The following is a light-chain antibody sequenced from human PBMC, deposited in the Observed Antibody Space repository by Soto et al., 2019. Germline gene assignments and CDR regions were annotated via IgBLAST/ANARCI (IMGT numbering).Light chain of an antibody. CDR2: GNS. J-gene: IGLJ2*01. V-gene: IGLV1-40*01. CDR3: QSYDSSLSAHVV. Sequence: QSVLTQPPSVSGAPGQRVTISCTGSSSNIGAGYDVHWYQQLPGTAPKLLIYGNSNRPSGVPDRFSGSKSGTSASLAITGLQPEAEADYYCQSYDSSLSAHVVFGGGTPLTVL. CDR1: SSNIGAGYD.